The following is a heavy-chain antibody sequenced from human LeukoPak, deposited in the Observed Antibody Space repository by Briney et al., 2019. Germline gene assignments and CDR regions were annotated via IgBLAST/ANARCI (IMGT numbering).Heavy chain of an antibody. D-gene: IGHD2-21*02. CDR1: GGTISSYS. Sequence: SETLSLSCTVSGGTISSYSMNWVRQPPGKGLEWIGYMYYTGSTKYNPSLKSRVSISVDTSKNQFSLTLTSLTAADTAVYYCAAVVVSGTQYFDYWGQGTLVTVSS. CDR3: AAVVVSGTQYFDY. V-gene: IGHV4-59*03. CDR2: MYYTGST. J-gene: IGHJ4*02.